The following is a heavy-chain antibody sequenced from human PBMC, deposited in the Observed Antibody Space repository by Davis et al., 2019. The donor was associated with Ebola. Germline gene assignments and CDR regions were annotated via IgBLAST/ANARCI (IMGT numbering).Heavy chain of an antibody. V-gene: IGHV4-39*01. CDR1: GGSISSSSYY. Sequence: MPGGSLRLSCTVSGGSISSSSYYWGWIRQPPGKGLEWIGSIYYSGSTYYNPSLKSRVTISVDTSKNQFSLKLSSVTAADTAVYYCASSSYDFWSGYYRYWGQGTLVTVSS. CDR2: IYYSGST. D-gene: IGHD3-3*01. CDR3: ASSSYDFWSGYYRY. J-gene: IGHJ4*02.